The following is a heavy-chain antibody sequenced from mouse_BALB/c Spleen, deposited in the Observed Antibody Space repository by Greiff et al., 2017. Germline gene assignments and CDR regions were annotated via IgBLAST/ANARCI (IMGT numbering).Heavy chain of an antibody. CDR2: IDPSNSET. CDR3: ASYDYDGGDAMDY. D-gene: IGHD2-4*01. V-gene: IGHV1-74*04. J-gene: IGHJ4*01. CDR1: GYTFTSYW. Sequence: LVESGPELVRPGASVKMSCKASGYTFTSYWMHWVKQRPGQGLEWIGMIDPSNSETRLNQKFKDKATLNVDKSSNTAYMQLSSLTSEDSAVYYCASYDYDGGDAMDYWGQGTSVTVSS.